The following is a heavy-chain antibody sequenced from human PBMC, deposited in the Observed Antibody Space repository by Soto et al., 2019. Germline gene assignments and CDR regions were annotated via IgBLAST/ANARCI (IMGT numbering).Heavy chain of an antibody. CDR3: AKDLLRRWYVGYFDY. CDR2: ISWNSGSI. CDR1: GFTFDDYA. J-gene: IGHJ4*02. V-gene: IGHV3-9*01. Sequence: EVQLVESGGGLVQPGRSLRLSCAASGFTFDDYAMHWVRQAPGKGLEWVSGISWNSGSIGYADSVKGRFTISRDNAKNSLYLQMNSLRAEDTALYYSAKDLLRRWYVGYFDYWGQGTLVTVSS. D-gene: IGHD6-13*01.